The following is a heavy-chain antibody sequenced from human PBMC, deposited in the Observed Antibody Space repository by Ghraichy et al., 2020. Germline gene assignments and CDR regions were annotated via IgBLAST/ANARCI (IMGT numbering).Heavy chain of an antibody. CDR2: IYYSGST. D-gene: IGHD3-10*01. J-gene: IGHJ6*02. V-gene: IGHV4-39*01. CDR3: ARHIPGGVYYYGMDV. Sequence: SQTLSLTCTVSGGSISSSSYYWGWIRQPPGKGLEWIGSIYYSGSTYYNPSLKSRVTISVDTSKNQFSLKLSSVTAADTAVYYCARHIPGGVYYYGMDVWGQGTTVTVSS. CDR1: GGSISSSSYY.